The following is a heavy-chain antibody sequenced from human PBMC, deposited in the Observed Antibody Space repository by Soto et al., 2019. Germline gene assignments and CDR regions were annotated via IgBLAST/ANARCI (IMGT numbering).Heavy chain of an antibody. V-gene: IGHV5-51*01. CDR1: GYSFTTYW. CDR2: IYPGDSDT. CDR3: ARTRSDRFDAFDI. J-gene: IGHJ3*02. D-gene: IGHD2-21*02. Sequence: PGESLKISCKGSGYSFTTYWIGWVRQMPGKGLEWMGIIYPGDSDTRYSPSFQGQVTISADKFISTAYLQWSSLKAPDTAMYYCARTRSDRFDAFDIWGQGTMVTVSS.